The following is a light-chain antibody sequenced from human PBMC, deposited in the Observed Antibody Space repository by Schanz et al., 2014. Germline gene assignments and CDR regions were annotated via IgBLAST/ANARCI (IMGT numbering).Light chain of an antibody. J-gene: IGKJ2*01. CDR2: GAS. CDR1: QSLSSTY. Sequence: EIVLTQSPGTLSLSPGERATLSCRASQSLSSTYLAWYQQKPGQSPRLLIYGASSRATGIPDRFSGSGSGTEFTLTISSLQSEDFAVYYCQQYDNWPPTYTFGQGTKLEIK. V-gene: IGKV3-20*01. CDR3: QQYDNWPPTYT.